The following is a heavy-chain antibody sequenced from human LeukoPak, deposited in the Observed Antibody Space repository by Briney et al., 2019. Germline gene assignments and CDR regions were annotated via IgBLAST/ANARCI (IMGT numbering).Heavy chain of an antibody. Sequence: GGSLRLSCAASGFTFSSYSMNWVRQAPGKGLEWVSCISSSSSYIYYADSVKGRFTISRDNAKNSLYLQMNSLRAEDTAVYYCARNPPGYGDYFYYFDYWGQGTLVTVSS. CDR1: GFTFSSYS. V-gene: IGHV3-21*01. J-gene: IGHJ4*02. CDR3: ARNPPGYGDYFYYFDY. CDR2: ISSSSSYI. D-gene: IGHD4-17*01.